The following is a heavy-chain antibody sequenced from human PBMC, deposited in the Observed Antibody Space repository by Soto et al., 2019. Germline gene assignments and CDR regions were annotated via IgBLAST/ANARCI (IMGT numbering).Heavy chain of an antibody. D-gene: IGHD2-2*01. J-gene: IGHJ3*02. Sequence: ASVKVSCKASGYTFISYDINWVRQATGQGLEWMGWMNPNSGITGYAQKFQGRVTMTSKTSISTAYMELSSLRSEDTAVYYCAREGGYCSSTSCHDAFDIWGQGTMVTVSS. CDR1: GYTFISYD. V-gene: IGHV1-8*01. CDR3: AREGGYCSSTSCHDAFDI. CDR2: MNPNSGIT.